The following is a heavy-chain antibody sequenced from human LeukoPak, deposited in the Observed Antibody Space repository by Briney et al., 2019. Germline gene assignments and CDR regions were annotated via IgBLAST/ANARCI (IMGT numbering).Heavy chain of an antibody. CDR2: ISGSGGST. CDR3: GRESIISVPAPIDY. D-gene: IGHD3-16*01. CDR1: GFTFSSYA. J-gene: IGHJ4*02. Sequence: PGGSLRLSCAASGFTFSSYAMSWVRQAPGKGLEWVSAISGSGGSTYYADSVKGRFTISRDNSKNTLYLQMNSLRADDTALYYCGRESIISVPAPIDYWGRGTLVTVSS. V-gene: IGHV3-23*01.